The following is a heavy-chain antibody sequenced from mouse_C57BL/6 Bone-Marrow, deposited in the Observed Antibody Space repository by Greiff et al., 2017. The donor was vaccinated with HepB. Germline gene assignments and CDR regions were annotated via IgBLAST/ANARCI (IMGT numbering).Heavy chain of an antibody. CDR3: TRGLLPDY. CDR1: GFNIKDDY. CDR2: IDPENGDT. Sequence: EVQLQQSGAELVRPGASVKLSCTASGFNIKDDYMHWVKQRPEQGLEWIGWIDPENGDTEYASKFQGKATITADTSSNTAYLQLSSLTSEDTAVYYWTRGLLPDYWGQGTTLTVSS. J-gene: IGHJ2*01. D-gene: IGHD2-3*01. V-gene: IGHV14-4*01.